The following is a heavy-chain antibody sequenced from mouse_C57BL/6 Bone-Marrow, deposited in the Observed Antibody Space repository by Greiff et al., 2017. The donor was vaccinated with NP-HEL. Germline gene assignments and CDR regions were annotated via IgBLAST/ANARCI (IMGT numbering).Heavy chain of an antibody. CDR2: ISNKAIGYTI. V-gene: IGHV7-3*01. CDR1: GSTFTDYY. Sequence: EVKLVESGGGLVQPGGSLSLSCAASGSTFTDYYMRWVRQPPGKVLEWVGSISNKAIGYTIEYSSSVKGRFPISRDNSQSILYLQINAMRAEDSATYYCAKSVYYDYAGERVYGMDYWGQGTSVTVSS. D-gene: IGHD2-4*01. J-gene: IGHJ4*01. CDR3: AKSVYYDYAGERVYGMDY.